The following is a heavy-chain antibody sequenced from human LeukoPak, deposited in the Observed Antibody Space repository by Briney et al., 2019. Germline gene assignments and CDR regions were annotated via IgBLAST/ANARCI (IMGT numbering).Heavy chain of an antibody. J-gene: IGHJ4*02. V-gene: IGHV3-74*01. Sequence: PGGSLRLSCAASRFTFSSYWMHWVRQAPGKGLVWVSRINSDGSSTSYADSVKGRFTISRDNAKNTLYLQMNSLRAEDTAVYYCARDRSGTIPIDYWGQGTLVTVSS. CDR3: ARDRSGTIPIDY. CDR1: RFTFSSYW. D-gene: IGHD1-14*01. CDR2: INSDGSST.